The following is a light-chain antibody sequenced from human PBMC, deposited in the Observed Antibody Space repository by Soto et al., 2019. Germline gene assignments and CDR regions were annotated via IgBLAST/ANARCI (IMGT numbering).Light chain of an antibody. CDR2: EVN. J-gene: IGLJ2*01. CDR1: SSDVGSSNS. CDR3: SSYTSTFTLEVL. V-gene: IGLV2-14*01. Sequence: QSALTQPASVSGSPGQSITISCTGTSSDVGSSNSVSWYQHHPGKAPKLMIYEVNNRPSGVSNRFSGSKSGNTASLTISGLQTEDEADYYCSSYTSTFTLEVLFGGGTQLTVL.